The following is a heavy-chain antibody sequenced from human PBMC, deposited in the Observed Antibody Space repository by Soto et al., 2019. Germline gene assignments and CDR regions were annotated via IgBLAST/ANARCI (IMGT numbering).Heavy chain of an antibody. CDR1: GFTFSSYS. D-gene: IGHD3-22*01. Sequence: EVQLVESGGGLVQPGGSLRLSCAASGFTFSSYSMNWVRQAPGKGLEWVSYISSSRSNIYYADSVKGRFTISRDNAKNSLYLQKNRLIDEDTAVYYWARAPHYYDTREEYWGQGTLVTVSS. CDR3: ARAPHYYDTREEY. V-gene: IGHV3-48*02. CDR2: ISSSRSNI. J-gene: IGHJ4*02.